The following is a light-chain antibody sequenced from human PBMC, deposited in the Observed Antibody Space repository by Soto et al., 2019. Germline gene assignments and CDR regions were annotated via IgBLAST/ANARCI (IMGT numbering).Light chain of an antibody. V-gene: IGLV2-14*01. J-gene: IGLJ1*01. Sequence: QSALTQPASVSGSPGQSITISCTGTSSDVGGYKYVSWYQQHPDKAPKVMIYVVSNRPSGVSNRFSGSKSGNTASLTISGLQAEDEAVYFLGLFTSGDTPHVFGPGTKLTVL. CDR3: GLFTSGDTPHV. CDR1: SSDVGGYKY. CDR2: VVS.